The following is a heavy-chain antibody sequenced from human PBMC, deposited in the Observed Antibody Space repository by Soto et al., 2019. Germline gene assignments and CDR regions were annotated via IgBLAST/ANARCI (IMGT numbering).Heavy chain of an antibody. CDR2: IWYDGSNK. CDR3: ARGSPVEGDAFDI. V-gene: IGHV3-33*01. D-gene: IGHD1-26*01. J-gene: IGHJ3*02. Sequence: QVQLVESGGGVVQPGRSLRLSCAASGFTFSSYGMHWVRQAPGKGLEWVAVIWYDGSNKYYADSVKGRFTISRDNSKNTLYLQMNSLRAEDTAVYYCARGSPVEGDAFDIWGQGTMVTVSS. CDR1: GFTFSSYG.